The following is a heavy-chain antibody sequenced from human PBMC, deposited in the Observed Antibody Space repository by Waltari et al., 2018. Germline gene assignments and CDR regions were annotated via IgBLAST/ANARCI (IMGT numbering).Heavy chain of an antibody. CDR1: GFSISTTGTG. Sequence: QVTLKESGPALVKPTQTLTLTCTFSGFSISTTGTGVSWIRQPPGKALEWLASIYWDDDKYYSTTLKSRLTISKDTSKNQVVLTMTNMYPVDTATYYCARGAWYSWNKNRFDVWGPGVLVTVSS. V-gene: IGHV2-70*04. CDR3: ARGAWYSWNKNRFDV. CDR2: IYWDDDK. J-gene: IGHJ5*02. D-gene: IGHD1-20*01.